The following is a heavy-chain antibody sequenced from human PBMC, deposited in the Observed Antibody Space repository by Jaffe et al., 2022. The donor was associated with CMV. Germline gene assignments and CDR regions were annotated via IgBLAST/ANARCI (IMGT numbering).Heavy chain of an antibody. J-gene: IGHJ4*02. CDR2: TYYRSKWYN. CDR1: GDSVSSNSAA. V-gene: IGHV6-1*01. D-gene: IGHD3-22*01. CDR3: ARDKSSEGHYYDSSGYYPSFDY. Sequence: QVQLQQSGPGLVKPSQTLSLTCAISGDSVSSNSAAWNWIRQSPSRGLEWLGRTYYRSKWYNDYAVSVKSRITINPDTSKNQFSLQLNSVTPEDTAVYYCARDKSSEGHYYDSSGYYPSFDYWGQGTLVTVSS.